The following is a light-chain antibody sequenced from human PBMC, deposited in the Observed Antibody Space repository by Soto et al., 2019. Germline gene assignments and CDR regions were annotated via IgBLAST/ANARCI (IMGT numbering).Light chain of an antibody. J-gene: IGKJ1*01. CDR3: KQYGSSGT. CDR1: QSVSNNY. V-gene: IGKV3-20*01. CDR2: GAS. Sequence: EIVLTQSPGTLSLSPGERATLSCRASQSVSNNYLAWYQQKPGQAPRLLIDGASNRATGIPDRFSGSGSGTDFTLTISRLEPEDLAVYYCKQYGSSGTFGQGTKVEI.